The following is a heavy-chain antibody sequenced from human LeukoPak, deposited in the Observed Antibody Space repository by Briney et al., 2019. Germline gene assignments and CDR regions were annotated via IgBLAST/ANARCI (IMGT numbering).Heavy chain of an antibody. CDR1: SFTFSYYT. CDR2: ISYDGSNK. D-gene: IGHD6-13*01. Sequence: GGSLRLSCAASSFTFSYYTMHWVPQAPGKGLEWVGFISYDGSNKKYADSVEGRFTISRDNSKNTLYLQMNSLRAEDTAVYYCASRIIAEAGKDYWGQGTVVTVSS. J-gene: IGHJ4*02. CDR3: ASRIIAEAGKDY. V-gene: IGHV3-30*04.